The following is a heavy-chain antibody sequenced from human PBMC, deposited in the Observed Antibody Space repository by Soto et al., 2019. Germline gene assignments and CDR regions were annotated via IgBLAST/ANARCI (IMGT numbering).Heavy chain of an antibody. J-gene: IGHJ4*02. Sequence: EVQLVESGGGLVQPGGSLRLSCAASGFTFSTYWMNWVRQAPGKGLEWVANIKQDGSEKYYVDSVKGRFTISRDNAKNSLYLQMNSLIAEDTAVYYCARDRGYCSGGTCYSVLVYWVQGILVTVSS. V-gene: IGHV3-7*01. D-gene: IGHD2-15*01. CDR1: GFTFSTYW. CDR2: IKQDGSEK. CDR3: ARDRGYCSGGTCYSVLVY.